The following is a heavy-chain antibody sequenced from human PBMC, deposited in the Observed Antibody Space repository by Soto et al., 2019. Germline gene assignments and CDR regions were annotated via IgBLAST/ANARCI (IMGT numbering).Heavy chain of an antibody. CDR1: GGTFSSYA. CDR2: IIPIFGTA. D-gene: IGHD3-3*01. Sequence: GASVKVSCKASGGTFSSYAISWVRQAPGQGLEWMGGIIPIFGTANYAQKFQGRVTITADESTSTAYMELSSLRSEDTAVYYCARPYDFHTGYYYGMDVWGQGTTVTVSS. J-gene: IGHJ6*02. CDR3: ARPYDFHTGYYYGMDV. V-gene: IGHV1-69*13.